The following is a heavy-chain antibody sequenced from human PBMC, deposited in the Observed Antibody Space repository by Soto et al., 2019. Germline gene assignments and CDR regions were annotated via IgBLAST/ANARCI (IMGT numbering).Heavy chain of an antibody. CDR1: GFTFNSYA. D-gene: IGHD6-13*01. V-gene: IGHV3-23*01. Sequence: EVQLLESGGGLVQPGGSLRLSCAASGFTFNSYAMSWVRQAPGKGLEWVSAISGSGGSTYYADSVKGRFTISRDNSKNTLYLQMNSLRAEDTAVYYCAKGVAAGVWYFDLWGRGTLVTVSS. CDR3: AKGVAAGVWYFDL. CDR2: ISGSGGST. J-gene: IGHJ2*01.